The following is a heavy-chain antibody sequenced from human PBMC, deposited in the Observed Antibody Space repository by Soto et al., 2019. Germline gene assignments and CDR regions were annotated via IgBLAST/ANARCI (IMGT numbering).Heavy chain of an antibody. CDR1: GGSFSGYY. Sequence: SETLSLTCAVYGGSFSGYYWSWIRQPPGKGREGIGEINHSGSTNYNPSLKSRVTISVDTSKNQFSLKLSSVTAADTAVYYCARGLMVYATELQVYGDYVPYYFDYSGQGTVVTVSS. CDR2: INHSGST. V-gene: IGHV4-34*01. J-gene: IGHJ4*02. CDR3: ARGLMVYATELQVYGDYVPYYFDY. D-gene: IGHD2-8*01.